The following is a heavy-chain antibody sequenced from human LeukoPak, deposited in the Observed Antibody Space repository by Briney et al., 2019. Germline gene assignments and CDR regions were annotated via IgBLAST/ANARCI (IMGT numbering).Heavy chain of an antibody. Sequence: SSVKVSCKASGGTFSSYAISWVRQAPGQGLEWMGGIIPIFGTANYAQKFQGRVTITTDESTSTAYMELSSVRSDDTAVYYCARVWGTVTTTYWFDPWGQGTLVTVSS. CDR1: GGTFSSYA. D-gene: IGHD4-17*01. J-gene: IGHJ5*02. CDR2: IIPIFGTA. V-gene: IGHV1-69*05. CDR3: ARVWGTVTTTYWFDP.